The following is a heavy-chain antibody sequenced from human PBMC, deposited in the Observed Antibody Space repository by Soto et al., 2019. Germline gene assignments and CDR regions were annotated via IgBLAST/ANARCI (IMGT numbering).Heavy chain of an antibody. V-gene: IGHV3-23*01. CDR2: VSGSGGST. J-gene: IGHJ4*02. D-gene: IGHD6-13*01. CDR3: ARRGPGTYFDY. CDR1: GFTFSSYA. Sequence: EVELLESGGGLVQPGGSLRLSCAASGFTFSSYAMRWVRQAPGKGLEWVSAVSGSGGSTYYADSVKGRFTISRDNSKNTLYLQMNSLRAEDTAVYYCARRGPGTYFDYWGQGTLVTVSS.